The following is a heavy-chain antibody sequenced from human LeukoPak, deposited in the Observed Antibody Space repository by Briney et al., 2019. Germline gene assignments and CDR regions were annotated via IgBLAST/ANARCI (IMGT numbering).Heavy chain of an antibody. J-gene: IGHJ6*02. D-gene: IGHD4-17*01. V-gene: IGHV6-1*01. Sequence: SQTLSLTCAISGDSVSSNSAAWNWIRQSPSRGLEWLGRTYYRSKWYNDYAVSVKSRITINPDTSKNQFSLQLNSVTPEDTAVYYCASGHDYGDPYYYYYGMDVWGQGTTVTVSS. CDR3: ASGHDYGDPYYYYYGMDV. CDR2: TYYRSKWYN. CDR1: GDSVSSNSAA.